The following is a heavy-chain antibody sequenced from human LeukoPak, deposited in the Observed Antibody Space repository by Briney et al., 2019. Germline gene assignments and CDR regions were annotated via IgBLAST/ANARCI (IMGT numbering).Heavy chain of an antibody. V-gene: IGHV1-8*01. J-gene: IGHJ3*02. D-gene: IGHD2-21*01. CDR3: ARHIVVVSGPTKRAFDI. CDR1: GYTFTSYD. CDR2: MNPNSGNT. Sequence: ASVKVSCKASGYTFTSYDINWVRQATGQGLEWMGWMNPNSGNTGYAQKFQGRVTITADKSTSTAYMELSSLRSEDTAVYYCARHIVVVSGPTKRAFDIWGQGTMVTVSS.